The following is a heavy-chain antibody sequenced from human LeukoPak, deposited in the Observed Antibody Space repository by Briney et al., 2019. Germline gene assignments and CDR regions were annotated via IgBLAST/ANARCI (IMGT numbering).Heavy chain of an antibody. J-gene: IGHJ4*02. Sequence: GGSLRLSCSASGFTFSSYAMHWVRQAPGKGLEYVSTINNNGGKTYYADSVKGRFTISRDNSKNRLYLQMSSLRAEDTAVYYCHYSTGDLDHWGQGTLVTVSS. D-gene: IGHD3-16*01. V-gene: IGHV3-64D*09. CDR3: HYSTGDLDH. CDR2: INNNGGKT. CDR1: GFTFSSYA.